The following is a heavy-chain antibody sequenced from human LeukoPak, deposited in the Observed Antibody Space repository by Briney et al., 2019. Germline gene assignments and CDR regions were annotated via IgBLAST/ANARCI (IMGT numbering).Heavy chain of an antibody. CDR1: GGSISSYL. CDR3: ARDRWLGY. CDR2: IYYSGST. V-gene: IGHV4-59*01. D-gene: IGHD5-12*01. J-gene: IGHJ4*02. Sequence: SETLSLTCTVSGGSISSYLWSWVRQPPGKGLEWIGYIYYSGSTNYNPSLKSRVTISVDTSKNQFSLELASVTTADTAVYYCARDRWLGYWGQGTLVTVSS.